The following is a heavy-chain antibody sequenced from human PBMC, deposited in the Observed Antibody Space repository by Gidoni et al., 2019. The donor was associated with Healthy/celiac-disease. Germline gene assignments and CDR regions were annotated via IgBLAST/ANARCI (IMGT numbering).Heavy chain of an antibody. CDR2: ISWDGGST. D-gene: IGHD5-12*01. CDR1: GCTLDDYT. Sequence: GCTLDDYTIHWVRQAPGKGLEWVSLISWDGGSTYYADSVKGRFTISRDNSKNSLYLQMNSLRTEDTALYYCAKVGYERSYYYYMDVWGKGTTVTVSS. CDR3: AKVGYERSYYYYMDV. V-gene: IGHV3-43*01. J-gene: IGHJ6*03.